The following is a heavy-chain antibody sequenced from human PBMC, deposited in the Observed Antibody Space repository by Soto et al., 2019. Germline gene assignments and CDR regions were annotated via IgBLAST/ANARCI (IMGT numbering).Heavy chain of an antibody. Sequence: GGSLRLSCAASGFTFSSYSISWVRQAPWKGLEWVSAISGSGVSTYYADSVKGRFTISRDNSKNTLYLQMNSLRAEDTAVYYFEKDRRRAYYGSGSYSNRQYYWGQGTLVTVSS. CDR1: GFTFSSYS. V-gene: IGHV3-23*01. J-gene: IGHJ4*02. CDR3: EKDRRRAYYGSGSYSNRQYY. CDR2: ISGSGVST. D-gene: IGHD3-10*01.